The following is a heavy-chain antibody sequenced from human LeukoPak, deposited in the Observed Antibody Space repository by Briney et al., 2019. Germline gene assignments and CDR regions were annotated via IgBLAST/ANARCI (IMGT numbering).Heavy chain of an antibody. CDR2: LYYSGST. CDR1: GGSISSSSYY. Sequence: SETLSLTCIVSGGSISSSSYYWDWIRQPPGTGLEWIGSLYYSGSTYYNPSLKSRVTISVDTSKNQFSLRLSSVTAADTAVFYCARRSYYDSSAIFDYWGQGTLVTVSS. J-gene: IGHJ4*02. D-gene: IGHD3-22*01. V-gene: IGHV4-39*01. CDR3: ARRSYYDSSAIFDY.